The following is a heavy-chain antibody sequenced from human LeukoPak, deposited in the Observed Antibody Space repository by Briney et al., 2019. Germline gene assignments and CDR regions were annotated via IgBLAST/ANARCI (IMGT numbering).Heavy chain of an antibody. Sequence: GGSLRLSCAASGFTFDDYAMHWVRQAPGKGLEWVSGISWNSGSIGYADSVKGRFTISRDNAKNSLYLQMNSLRAEDTALYYCAKDHYGDSGVGYFDYWGQGTLVTVSS. CDR3: AKDHYGDSGVGYFDY. J-gene: IGHJ4*02. D-gene: IGHD4-17*01. CDR2: ISWNSGSI. CDR1: GFTFDDYA. V-gene: IGHV3-9*01.